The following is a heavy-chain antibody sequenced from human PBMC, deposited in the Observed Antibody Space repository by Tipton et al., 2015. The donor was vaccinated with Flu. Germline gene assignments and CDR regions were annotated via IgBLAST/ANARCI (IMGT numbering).Heavy chain of an antibody. CDR1: GGSISSYY. CDR2: IYYSGST. V-gene: IGHV4-59*01. J-gene: IGHJ4*02. D-gene: IGHD5-24*01. Sequence: TLSLTCTVSGGSISSYYWSWIRQPPGKGLEWIGYIYYSGSTNYNPSLKSRVTISVDTSKNQFSLKLSSVTAADTAVYYCARGSSPPRWLQFDYWGQGTLVTVSS. CDR3: ARGSSPPRWLQFDY.